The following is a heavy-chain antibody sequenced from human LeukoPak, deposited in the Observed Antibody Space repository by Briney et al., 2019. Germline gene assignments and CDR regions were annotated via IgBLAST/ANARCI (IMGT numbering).Heavy chain of an antibody. CDR1: GFTFNAYA. Sequence: GRSLRLSCAASGFTFNAYAMHWVRQVPGKGPEWVSGISWNGDNFAYADSVKGRFFISRDSAKNSLYLQMNFLRPEDTALYFCAKSGATYYNYYMDVWGKGTTVTVSS. D-gene: IGHD1-26*01. J-gene: IGHJ6*03. CDR2: ISWNGDNF. CDR3: AKSGATYYNYYMDV. V-gene: IGHV3-9*01.